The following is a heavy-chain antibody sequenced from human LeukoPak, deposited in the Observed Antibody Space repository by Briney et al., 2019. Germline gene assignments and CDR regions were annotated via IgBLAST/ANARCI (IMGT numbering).Heavy chain of an antibody. V-gene: IGHV3-33*01. J-gene: IGHJ4*02. D-gene: IGHD3-10*01. CDR3: ARDLFGSYYFDY. Sequence: GGSLRLSCAASGFTFSSYGMRWVRQAPGKGLEWVAVIWYDGSNKYYADSVKGRFTISRDNSKNTLSLQMNSLRAEDTAVYYCARDLFGSYYFDYWGQGTLVTVSS. CDR1: GFTFSSYG. CDR2: IWYDGSNK.